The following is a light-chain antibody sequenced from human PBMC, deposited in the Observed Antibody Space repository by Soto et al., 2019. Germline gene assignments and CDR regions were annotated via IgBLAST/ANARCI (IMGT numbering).Light chain of an antibody. Sequence: DIHMTQSPSTLSASVVDRVTITCRASQSISSWLAWYQQKPGKAPKLLIYDASSLESGVPSRFSGSGSGTEFTLTISSMQPDDFATYYCHQANVFPSTFGQGTRLEIK. V-gene: IGKV1-5*01. CDR3: HQANVFPST. CDR1: QSISSW. CDR2: DAS. J-gene: IGKJ5*01.